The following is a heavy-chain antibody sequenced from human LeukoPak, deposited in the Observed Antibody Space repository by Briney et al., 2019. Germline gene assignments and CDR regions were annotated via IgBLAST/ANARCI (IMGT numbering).Heavy chain of an antibody. V-gene: IGHV4-59*01. Sequence: SETLSLTCTVSGGSLSSYYWSWIRQPSGKGLEGIGYIYYSGSTNYNPSLKSRVTISVDTSKNQFSLKLSSVTAADTAVYYCATQRRIVATTYFDYWGQGTLVTVSS. CDR2: IYYSGST. J-gene: IGHJ4*02. CDR3: ATQRRIVATTYFDY. CDR1: GGSLSSYY. D-gene: IGHD5-12*01.